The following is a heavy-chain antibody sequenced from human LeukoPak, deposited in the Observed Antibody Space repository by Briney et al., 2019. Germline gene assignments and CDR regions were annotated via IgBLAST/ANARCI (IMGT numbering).Heavy chain of an antibody. CDR2: IYSTGTT. V-gene: IGHV4-4*09. D-gene: IGHD2-2*01. CDR3: ARHNPPPTGFCSGTSCFMSGSQYFYMDV. CDR1: GGSISGYF. J-gene: IGHJ6*03. Sequence: PSETLSLTCTVSGGSISGYFWSWIRQPPGKGPEWIGYIYSTGTTNYSPSLSSRVTISVDTSKNQLSLNLRFVTATDTAVYHCARHNPPPTGFCSGTSCFMSGSQYFYMDVWGKGTSDTVS.